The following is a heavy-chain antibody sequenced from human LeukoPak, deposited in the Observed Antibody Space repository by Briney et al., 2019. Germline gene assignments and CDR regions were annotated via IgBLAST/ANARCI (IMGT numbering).Heavy chain of an antibody. CDR3: ARDQGYSGAGNLGY. D-gene: IGHD6-13*01. CDR1: GGTFSSYA. CDR2: IIPIFGTA. V-gene: IGHV1-69*13. Sequence: ASVKVSCKASGGTFSSYAISWVRQAPGQGLEWMGGIIPIFGTANYAQKFQGRVTITADESTSTAYMELSSLRSEGTAVYYCARDQGYSGAGNLGYWGQGTLVTVSS. J-gene: IGHJ4*02.